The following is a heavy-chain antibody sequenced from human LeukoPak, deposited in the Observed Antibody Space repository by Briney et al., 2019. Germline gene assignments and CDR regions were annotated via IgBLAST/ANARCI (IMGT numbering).Heavy chain of an antibody. CDR3: AKDRTSGWYDAFDI. Sequence: IFLIGFSTYSSDSVKGGLTISRDNTKKSVYMEVNSLRAEDTAVYYCAKDRTSGWYDAFDIWGQGTMVIVSS. J-gene: IGHJ3*02. V-gene: IGHV3-23*01. D-gene: IGHD6-19*01. CDR2: IFLIGFST.